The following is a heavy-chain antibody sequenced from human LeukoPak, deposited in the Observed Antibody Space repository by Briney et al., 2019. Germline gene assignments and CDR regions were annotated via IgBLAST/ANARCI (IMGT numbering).Heavy chain of an antibody. Sequence: ASVKVSCKASGYTFTSYYMHWVRQAPGQGLEWMGIINPSGGTASYAQMFQGRVTMTRDTSTSTVYMELSSLRSEDTAVYYCARDLWELSPDYWGQGTLVTVSS. V-gene: IGHV1-46*01. CDR1: GYTFTSYY. CDR2: INPSGGTA. CDR3: ARDLWELSPDY. J-gene: IGHJ4*02. D-gene: IGHD1-26*01.